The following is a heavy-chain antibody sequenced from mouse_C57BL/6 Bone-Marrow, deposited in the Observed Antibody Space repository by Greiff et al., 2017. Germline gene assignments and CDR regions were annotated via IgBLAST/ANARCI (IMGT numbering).Heavy chain of an antibody. CDR3: ASCIYYSNSAWFAY. CDR2: IDPNSGGT. CDR1: GYTFTSSW. V-gene: IGHV1-72*01. D-gene: IGHD2-5*01. Sequence: QVQLQQPGAELVKPGASVKLSCKASGYTFTSSWMHWVKQRPGRGLEWIGRIDPNSGGTTYNEKFKSKATLTVDKPSSTAYMHLSSLTSEDSAVYCGASCIYYSNSAWFAYWGQGTLVTVSA. J-gene: IGHJ3*01.